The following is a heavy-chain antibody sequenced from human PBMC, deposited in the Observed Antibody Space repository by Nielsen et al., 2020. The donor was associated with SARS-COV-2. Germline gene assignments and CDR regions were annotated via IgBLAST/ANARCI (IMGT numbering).Heavy chain of an antibody. D-gene: IGHD6-19*01. CDR2: IYYSGST. V-gene: IGHV4-59*13. J-gene: IGHJ3*02. CDR1: GGSISTYY. CDR3: AREAVAGDGFPVGAFDI. Sequence: SETLSLTCTVSGGSISTYYWSWIRQPPGKGLEWIEYIYYSGSTNYNPSLKSRVTISVDTSKNQFSLKLSSVTAADTAVYYCAREAVAGDGFPVGAFDIWGQGTMVTVSS.